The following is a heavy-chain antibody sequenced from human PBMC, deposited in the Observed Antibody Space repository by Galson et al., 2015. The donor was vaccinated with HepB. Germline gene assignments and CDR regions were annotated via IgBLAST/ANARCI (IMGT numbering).Heavy chain of an antibody. V-gene: IGHV3-30*04. CDR1: GFTFSSYA. CDR2: ISYDGSNK. CDR3: ARDQPDPLLWFGELTSYYYHGMDV. J-gene: IGHJ6*02. Sequence: SLRLSCAASGFTFSSYAMHWVRQAPGKGLEWVAVISYDGSNKYYADPVKGRFTISRDNSKNTLYLQMNSLRAEDTAVYYCARDQPDPLLWFGELTSYYYHGMDVWGQGTTVTVS. D-gene: IGHD3-10*01.